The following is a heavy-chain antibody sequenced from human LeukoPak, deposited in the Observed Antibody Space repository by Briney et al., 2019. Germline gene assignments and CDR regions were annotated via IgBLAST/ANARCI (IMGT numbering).Heavy chain of an antibody. CDR3: ARASRNYYYYYMDV. CDR1: GFTFDDYA. D-gene: IGHD2/OR15-2a*01. J-gene: IGHJ6*03. Sequence: PGGSLRLSCAASGFTFDDYAMHWVRQAPGKGLEWVANIKQDGSEKYYVDSVKGRFTISRDNAKNSLYLQMNSLRAEDTAVYYCARASRNYYYYYMDVWGKGTTVTVSS. V-gene: IGHV3-7*01. CDR2: IKQDGSEK.